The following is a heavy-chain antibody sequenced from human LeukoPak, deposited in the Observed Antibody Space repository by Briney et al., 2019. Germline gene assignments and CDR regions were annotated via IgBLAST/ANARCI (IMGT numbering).Heavy chain of an antibody. D-gene: IGHD3-22*01. CDR3: AREGSDGYLFDY. Sequence: SQTLSLTCAISGDSVSSNSATWDWIRQSPSRGPEWLGRTYYRSKWYNDYAVSVKSRVTINPDASKNQFSLQLNSVTPEDTAVYYCAREGSDGYLFDYWGQGSLVIVSS. V-gene: IGHV6-1*01. CDR1: GDSVSSNSAT. CDR2: TYYRSKWYN. J-gene: IGHJ4*02.